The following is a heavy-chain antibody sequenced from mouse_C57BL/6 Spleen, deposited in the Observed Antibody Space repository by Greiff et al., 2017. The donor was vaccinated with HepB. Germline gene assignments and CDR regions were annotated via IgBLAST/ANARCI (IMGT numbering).Heavy chain of an antibody. CDR1: GYTFTDYN. J-gene: IGHJ1*03. Sequence: VQLKESGPELVKPGASVKMSCKASGYTFTDYNMHWVKQSHGKSLEWIGYINPNNGGTSYNQKFKGKATLTVNKSSSTAYMELRSLTSEDSAVYYCARSLYYYGSDWYFDVWGTGTTVTVSS. CDR2: INPNNGGT. V-gene: IGHV1-22*01. D-gene: IGHD1-1*01. CDR3: ARSLYYYGSDWYFDV.